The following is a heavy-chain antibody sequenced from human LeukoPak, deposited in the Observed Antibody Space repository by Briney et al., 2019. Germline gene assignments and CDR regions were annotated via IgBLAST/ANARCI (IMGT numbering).Heavy chain of an antibody. CDR3: ARDSSGQYLFDY. CDR2: IWYDGSNK. CDR1: GFTFTNYG. D-gene: IGHD2/OR15-2a*01. V-gene: IGHV3-33*01. J-gene: IGHJ4*02. Sequence: GGSLRLSCAASGFTFTNYGMHWVRQAPGKGLEWVAVIWYDGSNKYYADSVKGRFTISRDNSKNMVYLQMNSLRAEDTAVYYCARDSSGQYLFDYWGQGTLVTVS.